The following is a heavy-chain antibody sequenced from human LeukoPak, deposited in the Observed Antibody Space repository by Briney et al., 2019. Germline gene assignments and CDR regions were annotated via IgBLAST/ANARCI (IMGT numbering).Heavy chain of an antibody. D-gene: IGHD3-22*01. CDR1: GFTFDDYA. CDR2: ISGDGGST. V-gene: IGHV3-43*02. Sequence: GGSLRLSCAASGFTFDDYAMHWVRQAPGKGLGWVSLISGDGGSTYYADSVKGRLTISRDNSKNSLYLQMNSLRTEDTALYYCAKDERDYYDSSGPMDVWGQGTTVTVSS. J-gene: IGHJ6*02. CDR3: AKDERDYYDSSGPMDV.